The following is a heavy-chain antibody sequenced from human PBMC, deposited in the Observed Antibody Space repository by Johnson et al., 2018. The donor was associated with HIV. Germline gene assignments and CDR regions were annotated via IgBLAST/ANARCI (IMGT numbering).Heavy chain of an antibody. J-gene: IGHJ3*02. V-gene: IGHV3-30*04. CDR3: ARARMAVAVFHAFDI. Sequence: QVQLVESGGGLVQPGGSLRLSCAASGFTFSSYAMHWVRQAPGKGLEWVAIISYDGSNKYYADSVKGRFTISRDNSKNTLYLQMSSLRGEDTAVYYCARARMAVAVFHAFDIWGQGTVVTVSS. CDR2: ISYDGSNK. CDR1: GFTFSSYA. D-gene: IGHD6-19*01.